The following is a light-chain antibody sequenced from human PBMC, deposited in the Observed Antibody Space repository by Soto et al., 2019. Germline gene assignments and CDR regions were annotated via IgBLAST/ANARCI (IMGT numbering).Light chain of an antibody. CDR1: STDVGGYNY. V-gene: IGLV2-14*01. CDR3: CAYAGSSVYV. J-gene: IGLJ1*01. Sequence: ALARPSSVSGSPGQSITISCTGTSTDVGGYNYVSWYQHHPGKGPKLIIYEVSNRPSGVSDRFSGSKSGNKASLIISNLEAEDESDFYCCAYAGSSVYVFGTGTKVTVL. CDR2: EVS.